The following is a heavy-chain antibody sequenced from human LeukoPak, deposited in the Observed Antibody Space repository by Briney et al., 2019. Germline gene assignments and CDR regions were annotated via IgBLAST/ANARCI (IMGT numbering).Heavy chain of an antibody. Sequence: GGSLRLSCAASGFTFSSHWMHWVRQAPGKGLVWVSGISTDGSRPRYADSVNGRFTISRDNAKNTLYLQMNSLRAEDTAVYFCVRDGQGSTPLDYWGQGTLVAVSS. J-gene: IGHJ4*02. CDR3: VRDGQGSTPLDY. CDR2: ISTDGSRP. CDR1: GFTFSSHW. V-gene: IGHV3-74*01. D-gene: IGHD2-15*01.